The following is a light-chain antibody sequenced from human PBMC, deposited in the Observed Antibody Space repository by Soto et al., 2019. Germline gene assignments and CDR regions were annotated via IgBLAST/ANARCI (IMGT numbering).Light chain of an antibody. Sequence: DIVLTQSPGTLSLSPGERATLSCRASQSVSSNYLAWYQQKPGQAPRLLIYGASSRATGIPDRFSGRGSGTDFTLTISRLEPEDFAVYYCQQYCSSPYTFGQGTKLEIK. CDR3: QQYCSSPYT. J-gene: IGKJ2*01. CDR1: QSVSSNY. CDR2: GAS. V-gene: IGKV3-20*01.